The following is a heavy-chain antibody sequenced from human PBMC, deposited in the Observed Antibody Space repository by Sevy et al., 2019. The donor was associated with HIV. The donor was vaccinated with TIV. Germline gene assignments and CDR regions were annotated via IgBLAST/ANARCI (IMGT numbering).Heavy chain of an antibody. D-gene: IGHD3-10*02. J-gene: IGHJ4*02. CDR3: TRGRYTYVLFDY. V-gene: IGHV3-49*03. CDR1: GFTFGDYA. CDR2: IRTKAYGGTT. Sequence: GGSLRLSCTASGFTFGDYAMNWFRQAPGKGLEWVGFIRTKAYGGTTEYAASVKGRFTISRDDSKSIAYLQMNSLKTEDTAVYYCTRGRYTYVLFDYWGQGTLVTVSS.